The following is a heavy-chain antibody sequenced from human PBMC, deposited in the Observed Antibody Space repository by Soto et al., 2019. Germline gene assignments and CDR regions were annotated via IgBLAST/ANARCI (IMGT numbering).Heavy chain of an antibody. Sequence: PRLSCAASGFTFSSYSMNWVRQAPGKGLEWVSSISSSSSYIYYADSVKGRFTISRDNAKNSLYLQMNSLRAEDTAVYYCAIISGYDFEPQVVSYYGMDVWGQGTTVTVSS. V-gene: IGHV3-21*01. CDR1: GFTFSSYS. D-gene: IGHD5-12*01. CDR2: ISSSSSYI. J-gene: IGHJ6*02. CDR3: AIISGYDFEPQVVSYYGMDV.